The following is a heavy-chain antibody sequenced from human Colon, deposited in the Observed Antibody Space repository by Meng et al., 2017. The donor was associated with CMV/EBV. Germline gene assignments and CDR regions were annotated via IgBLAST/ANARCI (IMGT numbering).Heavy chain of an antibody. Sequence: GESLKISCVASGFSFSNFWMSWVRQAPGKGLEWLAYISSSSDIIYYSESVKGRFTISRDNAKKSFYLQMNSLRIGDTAVYYCARELYSSPDYWGQGTLVTVSS. CDR3: ARELYSSPDY. CDR1: GFSFSNFW. V-gene: IGHV3-48*04. J-gene: IGHJ4*02. D-gene: IGHD6-13*01. CDR2: ISSSSDII.